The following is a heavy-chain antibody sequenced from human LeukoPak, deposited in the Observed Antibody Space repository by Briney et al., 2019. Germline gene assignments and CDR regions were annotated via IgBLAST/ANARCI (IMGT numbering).Heavy chain of an antibody. D-gene: IGHD6-6*01. V-gene: IGHV3-30-3*01. CDR2: ISHDGNTR. J-gene: IGHJ4*02. CDR1: ALSFSNYA. Sequence: GRSLRLSCAVSALSFSNYALHWVRQAPGKGLEWVAVISHDGNTRYYADFVKGRFTISRDNAKNSLYLQMSSLRAEDTAVYYCVRGSSSANWGQGTLVTVSS. CDR3: VRGSSSAN.